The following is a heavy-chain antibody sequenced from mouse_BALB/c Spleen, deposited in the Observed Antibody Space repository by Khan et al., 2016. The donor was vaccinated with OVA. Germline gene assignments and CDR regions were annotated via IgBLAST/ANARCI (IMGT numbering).Heavy chain of an antibody. CDR1: GFSLTTYG. J-gene: IGHJ3*01. V-gene: IGHV2-2*01. CDR3: AKNSYRYDFTY. CDR2: IWSGGGT. D-gene: IGHD2-14*01. Sequence: QVQLKQSGPGLVQPSQSLSITCTVSGFSLTTYGVHWVRQSPGKGLEWLGVIWSGGGTDYNAAFISRLSISKDNSKSQVFFKMNSLQADDTAMYYCAKNSYRYDFTYWGQETLVTVSA.